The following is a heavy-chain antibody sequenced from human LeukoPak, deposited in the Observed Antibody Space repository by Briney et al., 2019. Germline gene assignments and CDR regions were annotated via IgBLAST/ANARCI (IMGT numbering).Heavy chain of an antibody. CDR2: ISWNSGFI. CDR1: GFSYNDYA. Sequence: GRSLRLSCAASGFSYNDYAMHWVRQVPGKGLEWVSGISWNSGFIGYVDSVKGRFTISRDNAKNSLYLQMNSLRAEDTALYYCAKYLVRGVGSNGAFDIWGQGTKVTVSS. V-gene: IGHV3-9*01. D-gene: IGHD3-10*01. CDR3: AKYLVRGVGSNGAFDI. J-gene: IGHJ3*02.